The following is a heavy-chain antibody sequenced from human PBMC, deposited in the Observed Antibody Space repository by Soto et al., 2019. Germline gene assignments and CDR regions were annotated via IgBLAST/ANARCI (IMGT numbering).Heavy chain of an antibody. Sequence: EVKLLESGGGLIQPGGSLRLSCAASGFTFSSYDMNWVRQAPGQGLEWVSSITPGGDQTFYADSVKGRFTISRNNTRNTLLLQMNSLRAEDTARYYGAKSYGPASYSFPGVDYWGQGTLVTVSS. J-gene: IGHJ4*02. V-gene: IGHV3-23*01. D-gene: IGHD3-10*01. CDR3: AKSYGPASYSFPGVDY. CDR1: GFTFSSYD. CDR2: ITPGGDQT.